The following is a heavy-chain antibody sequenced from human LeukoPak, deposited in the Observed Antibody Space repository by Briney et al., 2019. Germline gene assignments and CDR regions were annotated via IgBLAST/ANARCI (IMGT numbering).Heavy chain of an antibody. D-gene: IGHD3-10*01. CDR1: GFTFTSSA. CDR3: AAVPITIDYGSEDQYYYMDV. CDR2: IVVGSGDT. Sequence: SVKVSCKASGFTFTSSAMQWVRQARGQRLEWIGWIVVGSGDTNYAHKFHERVTINRDMYRSTAYVELNSLRSEDTAVYYFAAVPITIDYGSEDQYYYMDVWGKGTTVTVSS. V-gene: IGHV1-58*02. J-gene: IGHJ6*03.